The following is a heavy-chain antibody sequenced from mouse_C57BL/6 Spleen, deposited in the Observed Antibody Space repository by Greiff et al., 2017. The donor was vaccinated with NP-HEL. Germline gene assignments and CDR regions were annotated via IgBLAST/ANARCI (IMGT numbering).Heavy chain of an antibody. D-gene: IGHD2-2*01. CDR2: IYPGSGST. J-gene: IGHJ2*01. CDR1: GYTFTSYW. CDR3: ARGNMVIPYYFDY. V-gene: IGHV1-55*01. Sequence: QVQLQQSGAELVKPGASVKMSCKASGYTFTSYWITWVKQRPGQGLEWIGDIYPGSGSTNYNEKFKSKATLTVDTSSSTAYMQLSSLTSEDSAVYYCARGNMVIPYYFDYWGQGTTLTVSS.